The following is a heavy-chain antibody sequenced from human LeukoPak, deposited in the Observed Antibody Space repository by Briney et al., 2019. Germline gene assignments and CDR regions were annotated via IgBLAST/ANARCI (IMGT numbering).Heavy chain of an antibody. CDR1: GFTFSSYS. CDR3: ASAGSLTGFDP. D-gene: IGHD1-20*01. CDR2: ISSSSSYI. J-gene: IGHJ5*02. V-gene: IGHV3-21*01. Sequence: GGSLRLSCAASGFTFSSYSMNWVRQAPGKGLEWVSSISSSSSYIYYADSVKGRFTISRDNAKNSLCLQMNSLRAEDPAVYYCASAGSLTGFDPWGQGTLVTVSS.